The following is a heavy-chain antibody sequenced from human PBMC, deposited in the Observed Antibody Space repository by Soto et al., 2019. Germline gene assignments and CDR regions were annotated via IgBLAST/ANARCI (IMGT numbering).Heavy chain of an antibody. D-gene: IGHD3-22*01. CDR3: ASGLTIRDYDSSGYPRH. CDR2: INSDGSST. V-gene: IGHV3-74*01. J-gene: IGHJ4*02. Sequence: PGGSLRLSCAASGFTFSSYWMHWVRQAPGKGLVWVSRINSDGSSTSYADSVKGRFTISRDNAKNTLYLQMNSLRAEDTAVYYCASGLTIRDYDSSGYPRHWGQGTLVTVSS. CDR1: GFTFSSYW.